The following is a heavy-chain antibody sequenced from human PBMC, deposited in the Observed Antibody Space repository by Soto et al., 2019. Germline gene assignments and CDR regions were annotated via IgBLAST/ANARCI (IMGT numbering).Heavy chain of an antibody. D-gene: IGHD3-22*01. Sequence: PGGSLRLACAASGFTFSSYIMNWVRQAPGKGLEWVSSISSSSSYIYYADSVKGRFTISRDNAKSSLYLQMNSLRAEDTAVYYCARASYYYDSSGYYMPGYYFDYWGQGTLVTVSS. CDR2: ISSSSSYI. J-gene: IGHJ4*02. CDR1: GFTFSSYI. V-gene: IGHV3-21*01. CDR3: ARASYYYDSSGYYMPGYYFDY.